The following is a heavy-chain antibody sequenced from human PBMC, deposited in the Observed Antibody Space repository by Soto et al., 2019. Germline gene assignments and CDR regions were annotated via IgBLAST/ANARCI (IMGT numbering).Heavy chain of an antibody. J-gene: IGHJ4*02. CDR2: IYYSGST. CDR3: ARGGPGLEYSSSFLGY. V-gene: IGHV4-30-4*01. Sequence: QVQLQESGPGLVKPSQTLSLTCTVSGGSISSGDYYWSWIRQPPGKGLEWIGYIYYSGSTYYNPSLKSRVTISVDTSKNQFSLKLSSVTAADTAVYYCARGGPGLEYSSSFLGYWGQGTLVTVSS. CDR1: GGSISSGDYY. D-gene: IGHD6-6*01.